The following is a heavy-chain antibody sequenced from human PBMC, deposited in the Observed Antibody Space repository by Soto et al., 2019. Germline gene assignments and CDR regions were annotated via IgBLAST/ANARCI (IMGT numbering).Heavy chain of an antibody. CDR1: GFSLSTSGMR. J-gene: IGHJ4*02. Sequence: SGPTLVNPTQTLTLTCTFSGFSLSTSGMRVSWIRQPPGKALEWLARIDWDDDKFYSTSLKTRLTISKDTSENQVVLTMTNMDPVDTATYYCARMDSSGDFDYWGQGTLVTVSS. V-gene: IGHV2-70*04. D-gene: IGHD6-19*01. CDR2: IDWDDDK. CDR3: ARMDSSGDFDY.